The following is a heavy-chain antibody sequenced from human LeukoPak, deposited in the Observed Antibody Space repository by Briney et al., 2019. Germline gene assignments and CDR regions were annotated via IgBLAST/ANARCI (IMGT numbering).Heavy chain of an antibody. CDR1: GFTFSSYD. J-gene: IGHJ4*02. D-gene: IGHD2-15*01. CDR2: IGTAGDT. Sequence: GGSLRLSCAASGFTFSSYDMHWVRQATGKGLEWVSAIGTAGDTYYPGSVRGRFTISRENAKNSLYLQMNSLRAGDTAVYYCAKAPLGRCTGVICYYFDYWGQGTLVTVSS. V-gene: IGHV3-13*01. CDR3: AKAPLGRCTGVICYYFDY.